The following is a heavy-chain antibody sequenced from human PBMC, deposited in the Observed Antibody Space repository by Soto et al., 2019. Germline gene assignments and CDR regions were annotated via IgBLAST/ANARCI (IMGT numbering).Heavy chain of an antibody. V-gene: IGHV1-69*01. CDR1: GGTFSSYA. J-gene: IGHJ6*02. CDR3: ARILGHNTTWYLNALDV. CDR2: IIPIFGAA. D-gene: IGHD6-13*01. Sequence: QVLLVQSGAEVKKPGSSVTVSCKASGGTFSSYAIVWVRQAPGQGLEWMGGIIPIFGAANYAQKFQGRVTVTANESTSTAYMDLSSLRSEDTAVYYCARILGHNTTWYLNALDVWGQGTTVTVSS.